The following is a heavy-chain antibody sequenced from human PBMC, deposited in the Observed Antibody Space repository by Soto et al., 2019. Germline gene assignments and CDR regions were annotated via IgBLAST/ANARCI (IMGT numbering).Heavy chain of an antibody. J-gene: IGHJ4*02. CDR2: FDPEDGET. D-gene: IGHD3-10*01. V-gene: IGHV1-24*01. Sequence: ASVKVSCKVSGYTLTELSMHWVRQAPGKGLEWMGGFDPEDGETIYAQKFQGRVTMTEDTSTDTAYMELSSLRSEDTAVYYCATFGETRYYFDYWGQGTLVTVSS. CDR3: ATFGETRYYFDY. CDR1: GYTLTELS.